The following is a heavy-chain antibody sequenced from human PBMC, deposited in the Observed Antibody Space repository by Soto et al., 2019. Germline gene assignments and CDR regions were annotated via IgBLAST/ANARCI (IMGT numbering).Heavy chain of an antibody. J-gene: IGHJ2*01. D-gene: IGHD5-18*01. Sequence: QVQLQESGPGLVKPSQTLSLTCTVSGGSISSGGYYWSWIRQHPGKGLEWIGYIYYSGSTYYNPSLKSRVTISVDTSKNQFSLKLSSVTAADTAVYYCARGFAPAMVYEGTYWYFDLWGRGTLVTVSS. CDR1: GGSISSGGYY. CDR3: ARGFAPAMVYEGTYWYFDL. CDR2: IYYSGST. V-gene: IGHV4-31*03.